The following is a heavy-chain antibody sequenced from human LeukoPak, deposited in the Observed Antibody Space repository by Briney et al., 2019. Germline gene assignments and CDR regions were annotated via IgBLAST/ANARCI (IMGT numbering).Heavy chain of an antibody. D-gene: IGHD2-15*01. CDR3: ARGIHRYCSGGSCYRSSYYYMDV. CDR1: GYSISSGYY. CDR2: IYHSGST. V-gene: IGHV4-38-2*02. J-gene: IGHJ6*03. Sequence: SETLSLTCTVSGYSISSGYYWGWIRPPPGKGLEWIGSIYHSGSTYYNPSLKSRVTISVDTSKNQFSLKLSSVTAADTAVYYCARGIHRYCSGGSCYRSSYYYMDVWGKGTTVTVSS.